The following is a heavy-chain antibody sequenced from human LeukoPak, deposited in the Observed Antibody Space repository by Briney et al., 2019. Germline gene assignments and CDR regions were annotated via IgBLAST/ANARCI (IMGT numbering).Heavy chain of an antibody. CDR1: GYSFTSYW. V-gene: IGHV5-51*01. CDR3: ARGGSFTETYYYYMDV. Sequence: PGASLKISCKSSGYSFTSYWIGCVRPMPRKHLEWMGIIYPGDSDTRYSPSFQGQVTISADKSISTAYLQWSSLKASDTAMYYCARGGSFTETYYYYMDVWGKGTTVTVSS. J-gene: IGHJ6*03. CDR2: IYPGDSDT.